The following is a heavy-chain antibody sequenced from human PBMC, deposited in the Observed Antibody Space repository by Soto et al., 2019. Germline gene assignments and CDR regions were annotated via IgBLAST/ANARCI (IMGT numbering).Heavy chain of an antibody. CDR2: IYYSGST. D-gene: IGHD3-9*01. Sequence: QVQLQESGPGLVKPSETLSLTCTVSGGSISSYYWSWIRQPPGKGLEWIGYIYYSGSTNYNPSLKSRVTISLATSRNRCSLKLSSVTGADTAVYYCARGSNLELSGFGLCDWGQGTLVTVSS. CDR3: ARGSNLELSGFGLCD. CDR1: GGSISSYY. J-gene: IGHJ4*02. V-gene: IGHV4-59*01.